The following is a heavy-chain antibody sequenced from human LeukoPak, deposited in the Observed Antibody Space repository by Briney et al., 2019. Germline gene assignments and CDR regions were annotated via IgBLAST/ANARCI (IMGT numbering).Heavy chain of an antibody. CDR2: INPSGGSI. Sequence: ASVKVSCKASGYTFSIYYMHWVRQAPGQGLEWMGKINPSGGSISYAQKFQGRVTMTRDMSTSTVYMELSSLRSEDTAVYYCARALDILTGYYLISGWFDPWGQGTLVTVSS. CDR1: GYTFSIYY. CDR3: ARALDILTGYYLISGWFDP. V-gene: IGHV1-46*01. D-gene: IGHD3-9*01. J-gene: IGHJ5*02.